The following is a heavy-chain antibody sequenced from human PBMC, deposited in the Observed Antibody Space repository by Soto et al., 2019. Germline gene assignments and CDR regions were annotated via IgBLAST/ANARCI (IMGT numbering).Heavy chain of an antibody. D-gene: IGHD3-3*01. V-gene: IGHV1-69*13. Sequence: GASVKVSCKASGGTFSSYSISCVRQAPGQGLEWMGGIIPIFGTANYAQKFQGRVTITADESTSTAYMELSSLRSEDTAVYYCARVVPSRSGYYTPSYWFDPWGQGTLVTVSS. CDR2: IIPIFGTA. CDR1: GGTFSSYS. J-gene: IGHJ5*02. CDR3: ARVVPSRSGYYTPSYWFDP.